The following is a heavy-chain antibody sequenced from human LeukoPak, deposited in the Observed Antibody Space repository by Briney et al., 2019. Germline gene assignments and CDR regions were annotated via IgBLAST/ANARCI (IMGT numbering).Heavy chain of an antibody. CDR3: ASDQVSGVFDY. Sequence: RGSRRLSCAGSGFIFSDFYINWIRQSPGKGLEWLAYISPDGSYTTYGDSVKGRFVISRDNAKNSVSLQMNSLRVEDTAVYFCASDQVSGVFDYWGQGARVTVS. J-gene: IGHJ4*02. CDR1: GFIFSDFY. D-gene: IGHD5/OR15-5a*01. V-gene: IGHV3-11*05. CDR2: ISPDGSYT.